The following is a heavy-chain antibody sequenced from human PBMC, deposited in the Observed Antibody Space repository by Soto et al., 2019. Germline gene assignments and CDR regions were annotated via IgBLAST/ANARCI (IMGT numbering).Heavy chain of an antibody. V-gene: IGHV3-23*01. J-gene: IGHJ4*02. CDR3: AKDRRAGGNSAFYFDF. CDR1: GFKFSNYA. D-gene: IGHD3-16*01. Sequence: GGSLRLSCAASGFKFSNYAMSWVRQAPGKGLEWVPLISATGGGTYYADSVKGRFTISRDNSHNTLYLQVHSLTAEDTAVYYCAKDRRAGGNSAFYFDFRGQGAQVTVSS. CDR2: ISATGGGT.